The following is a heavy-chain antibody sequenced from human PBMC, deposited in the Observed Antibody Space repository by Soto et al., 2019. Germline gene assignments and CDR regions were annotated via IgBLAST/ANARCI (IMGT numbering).Heavy chain of an antibody. CDR3: ARDHHIVVVTAILAY. CDR2: IWYDGSNK. CDR1: GFTFSSYG. D-gene: IGHD2-21*02. V-gene: IGHV3-33*01. Sequence: QVQLVESGGGVVQPGRSLRLSCAASGFTFSSYGMHWVRQAPGKGLEWVAVIWYDGSNKYYADSVKGRFTISRDNSKNTLYLQMHSLRAEDTAVYYCARDHHIVVVTAILAYWGQGTLVTVSS. J-gene: IGHJ4*02.